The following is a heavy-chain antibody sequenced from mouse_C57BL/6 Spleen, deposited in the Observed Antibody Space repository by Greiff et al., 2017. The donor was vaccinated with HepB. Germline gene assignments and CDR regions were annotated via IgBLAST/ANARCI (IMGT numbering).Heavy chain of an antibody. D-gene: IGHD2-2*01. CDR1: GYTFTSYW. CDR2: INPSNGGT. J-gene: IGHJ2*01. Sequence: QVQLQQPGTELVKPGASVKLSCKASGYTFTSYWMHWVKQRPGQGLEWIGNINPSNGGTNYNEKFKSKATLTVDKSSSTAYMQLSSLTSEDSAVYYCARTADILWLRRFYFDGWGQGTTLTVSS. CDR3: ARTADILWLRRFYFDG. V-gene: IGHV1-53*01.